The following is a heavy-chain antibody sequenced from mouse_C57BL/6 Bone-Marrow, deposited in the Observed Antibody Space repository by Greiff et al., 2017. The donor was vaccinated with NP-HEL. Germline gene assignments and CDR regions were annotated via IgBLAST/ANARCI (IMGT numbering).Heavy chain of an antibody. CDR1: GYTFTDYY. Sequence: EVQLQQSGPELVKPGASVKISCKASGYTFTDYYMNWVKQSHGKSLEWIGDINPNNGGTSYNQKFKGKATLTVDKSSSTAYMERRSLTSEDSAVYYCARSGWDEAYWGQGTLVTVSA. J-gene: IGHJ3*01. CDR2: INPNNGGT. V-gene: IGHV1-26*01. D-gene: IGHD4-1*01. CDR3: ARSGWDEAY.